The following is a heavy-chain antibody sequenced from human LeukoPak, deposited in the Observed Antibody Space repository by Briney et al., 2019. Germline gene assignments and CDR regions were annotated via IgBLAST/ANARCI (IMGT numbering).Heavy chain of an antibody. CDR3: ARGAYSSGYLSEDYYGMDV. J-gene: IGHJ6*02. CDR1: GFTFSSYG. CDR2: IWYDGSNK. Sequence: PGGSLRLSCAASGFTFSSYGMHWVRQAPGKGLEWVAVIWYDGSNKYYADSVKGRFTISRDNSKNTLYLQMNSLRAEDTAVYYCARGAYSSGYLSEDYYGMDVWGQGTTVTVSS. V-gene: IGHV3-33*01. D-gene: IGHD3-22*01.